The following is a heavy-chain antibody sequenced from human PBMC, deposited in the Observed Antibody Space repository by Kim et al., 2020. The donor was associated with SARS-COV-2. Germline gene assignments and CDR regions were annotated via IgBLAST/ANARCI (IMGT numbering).Heavy chain of an antibody. CDR2: ISYDGSNK. V-gene: IGHV3-30*04. J-gene: IGHJ4*01. D-gene: IGHD2-15*01. CDR1: GFTFSSYT. CDR3: ARDASPSTKSITPDYFD. Sequence: GGSLRLSCAASGFTFSSYTMHWVRQAPGKGLEWVAVISYDGSNKYYADSVKGRFTISRDNSKNKLFLQMNSLRAEDMAMYYCARDASPSTKSITPDYFD.